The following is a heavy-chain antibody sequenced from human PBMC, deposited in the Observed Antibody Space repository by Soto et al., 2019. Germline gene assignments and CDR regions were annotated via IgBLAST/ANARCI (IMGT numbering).Heavy chain of an antibody. CDR3: ASGPQYEYCSGGSCYFAPVVRPPDY. J-gene: IGHJ4*02. Sequence: ETLSLTCTVSGGSISSYYWSWIRQPPGKGLEWIGYIYYSGSTNYNPSLKSRVTISVDTSKNQFSLKLSSVTAEDTAVYYCASGPQYEYCSGGSCYFAPVVRPPDYWGQGTLVTVSS. V-gene: IGHV4-59*01. D-gene: IGHD2-15*01. CDR2: IYYSGST. CDR1: GGSISSYY.